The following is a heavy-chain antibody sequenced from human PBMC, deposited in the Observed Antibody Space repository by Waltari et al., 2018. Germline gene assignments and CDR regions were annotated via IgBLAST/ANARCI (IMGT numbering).Heavy chain of an antibody. CDR1: GFTVSSNY. V-gene: IGHV3-53*01. CDR2: IESGGSR. CDR3: AREAPGYCDL. J-gene: IGHJ2*01. Sequence: EVQLAESGGGLIQPGGSLRLSCAASGFTVSSNYMSGVRQGPGKGRQCVSVIESGGSRYYAESVRGRFTSSRGNSKNTVYLQMSSLRVEDTAGYYGAREAPGYCDLGGRGTLVTVSS.